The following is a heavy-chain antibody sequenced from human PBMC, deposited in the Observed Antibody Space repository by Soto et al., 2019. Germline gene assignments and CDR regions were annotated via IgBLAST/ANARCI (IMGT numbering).Heavy chain of an antibody. D-gene: IGHD2-8*02. CDR1: GFTFSSNA. Sequence: PGGSLSLSCAASGFTFSSNAMSWVRQAPGKGLEWVSAISGSGGSTYYADSVKGRFTISRDNSKNTLYLQLNSLRAEDTAVYYCAPGRKVVLYYCGQGSVVTVSS. J-gene: IGHJ4*02. CDR3: APGRKVVLYY. V-gene: IGHV3-23*01. CDR2: ISGSGGST.